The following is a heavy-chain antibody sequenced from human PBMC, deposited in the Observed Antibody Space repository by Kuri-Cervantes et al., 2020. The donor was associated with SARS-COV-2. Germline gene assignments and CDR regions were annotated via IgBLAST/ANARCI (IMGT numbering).Heavy chain of an antibody. V-gene: IGHV5-51*01. CDR2: IYPGDSDT. D-gene: IGHD2-15*01. Sequence: GGSLRLSCKGSGYSFTSYWISWVRQMPGKGLEWMGIIYPGDSDTRYSPSFQGQVTISADKSISTAYLQWSSLKAPDTAMYYCARQDIVVVVAATPHAFDIWGQGTMVTVSS. J-gene: IGHJ3*02. CDR1: GYSFTSYW. CDR3: ARQDIVVVVAATPHAFDI.